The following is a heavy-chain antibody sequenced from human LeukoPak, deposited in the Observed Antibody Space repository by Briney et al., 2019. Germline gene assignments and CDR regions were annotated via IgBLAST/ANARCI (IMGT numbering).Heavy chain of an antibody. J-gene: IGHJ5*02. CDR2: ISVHNGNT. V-gene: IGHV1-18*04. CDR3: ARERSYDSSGYYRNNWFDP. D-gene: IGHD3-22*01. CDR1: GYTFISYA. Sequence: ASVKVSCKTSGYTFISYAISWVRQAPGQGLEWMGWISVHNGNTNYAQKFQGRVTLTTDTSTSTAYMELRSLRSDDTAVHYCARERSYDSSGYYRNNWFDPWGQGTLVTVSS.